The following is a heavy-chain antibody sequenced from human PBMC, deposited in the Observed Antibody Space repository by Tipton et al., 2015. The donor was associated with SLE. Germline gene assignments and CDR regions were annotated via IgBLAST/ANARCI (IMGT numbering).Heavy chain of an antibody. CDR1: GFTFSDDD. D-gene: IGHD6-19*01. J-gene: IGHJ4*02. V-gene: IGHV3-11*01. CDR3: ARGPRGWKFDS. CDR2: ISLSGTKI. Sequence: SLRLSCAAAGFTFSDDDMSWIRQAPGKGLEWASHISLSGTKILNADSVRGRFTISRDNAQNTLYLQMNSLRVEDTAVYYCARGPRGWKFDSWGRGTLVTVSS.